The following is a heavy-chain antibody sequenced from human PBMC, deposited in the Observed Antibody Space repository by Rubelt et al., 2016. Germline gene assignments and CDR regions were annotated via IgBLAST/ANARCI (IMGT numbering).Heavy chain of an antibody. CDR3: ARERYSSSSVGIDY. V-gene: IGHV4-59*12. CDR2: IYYSGST. J-gene: IGHJ4*02. CDR1: GGSISSYY. D-gene: IGHD6-6*01. Sequence: QVQLQESGPELVKPSETLSLTCTVSGGSISSYYWSWIRQPPGKGLEWIGNIYYSGSTNYNPPLKSRVTISVDTSKNQFTLKLSYVTAADTAVYYCARERYSSSSVGIDYWGQGTLVTVSS.